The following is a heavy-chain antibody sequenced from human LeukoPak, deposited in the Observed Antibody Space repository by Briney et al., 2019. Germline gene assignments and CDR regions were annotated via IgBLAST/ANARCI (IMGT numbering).Heavy chain of an antibody. Sequence: GGSLRLSCAASGFTFSSYEMNWVRQTPGKGLEWVSLIFSGGETYSADSVKGRFAISKDNSKNTLHLQMNSLRVEDTAMYYCARDTDYYGSGRQGYFDHWGQGTLVTVSS. CDR1: GFTFSSYE. V-gene: IGHV3-66*01. CDR2: IFSGGET. CDR3: ARDTDYYGSGRQGYFDH. D-gene: IGHD3-10*01. J-gene: IGHJ1*01.